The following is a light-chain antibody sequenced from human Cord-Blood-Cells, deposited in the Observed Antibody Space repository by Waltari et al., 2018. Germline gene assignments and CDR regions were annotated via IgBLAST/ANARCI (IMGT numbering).Light chain of an antibody. CDR2: AAS. Sequence: DIQMTQSPSSLSASVGDRVTITCRANQSISSYLNWYQQKPGKDPKLLIYAASSLQSGVPSRFSGSGSGTDFTLTISSLQPEDFATYYCQQSYSTPFTFGPGTKVDIK. J-gene: IGKJ3*01. CDR1: QSISSY. V-gene: IGKV1-39*01. CDR3: QQSYSTPFT.